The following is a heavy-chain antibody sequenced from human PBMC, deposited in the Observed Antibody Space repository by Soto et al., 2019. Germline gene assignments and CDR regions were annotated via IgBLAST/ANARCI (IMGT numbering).Heavy chain of an antibody. CDR1: GYTFTSYD. V-gene: IGHV1-8*01. CDR3: ARGPRNWGVDY. Sequence: QVQLVQSGAEVKKPGASVKVSCKAAGYTFTSYDINWVRQATGQDLEWMGWMNPNSGNTAYAQKFQGRVTMTRDTSKSTAFMELSSLTSEDAAVYYCARGPRNWGVDYWGQGTLVTVSS. CDR2: MNPNSGNT. D-gene: IGHD7-27*01. J-gene: IGHJ4*02.